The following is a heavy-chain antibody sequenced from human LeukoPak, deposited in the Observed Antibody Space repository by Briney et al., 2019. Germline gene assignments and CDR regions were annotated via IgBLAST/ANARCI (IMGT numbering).Heavy chain of an antibody. Sequence: GGSLRLSCAASGFTFGSYTMSWGRQAPGKGLEWVSAISGSGGSTYYADSVKGRFTISRDNSKNTLYLQMNSLRAEDTAVYYCAKNQLGYGDGRNWFDPWGQGTLVTVSS. CDR2: ISGSGGST. CDR3: AKNQLGYGDGRNWFDP. V-gene: IGHV3-23*01. CDR1: GFTFGSYT. J-gene: IGHJ5*02. D-gene: IGHD5-18*01.